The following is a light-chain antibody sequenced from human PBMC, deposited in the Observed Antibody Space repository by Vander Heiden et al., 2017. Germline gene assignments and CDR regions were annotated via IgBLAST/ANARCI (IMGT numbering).Light chain of an antibody. CDR2: DAA. CDR1: QRVSSY. J-gene: IGKJ4*01. Sequence: EIVLTQSPATLSLFPRDRATLSCRARQRVSSYLAWYQQKPGQAPRLLIYDAANRATGIPARFSGSGSGTDFTLTISSLEPEDFAVYYCQQRSNWPLTFAGGTKVEIK. V-gene: IGKV3-11*01. CDR3: QQRSNWPLT.